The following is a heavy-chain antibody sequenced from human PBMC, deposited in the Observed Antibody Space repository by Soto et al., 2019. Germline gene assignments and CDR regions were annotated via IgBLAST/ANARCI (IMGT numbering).Heavy chain of an antibody. CDR2: ISHDGSNE. J-gene: IGHJ6*02. D-gene: IGHD6-6*01. CDR3: AKELIPGGSAARLDPYRYGMDG. Sequence: QVQLVESGGGVVQPGRSLRLSCSASGFSVNTYGVHWVRQAPGKGLEWVAVISHDGSNEYYADSVKGRFTISRDNSKNTLYLQMKSLRVEDTAVYYCAKELIPGGSAARLDPYRYGMDGWGQGTTVTVSS. V-gene: IGHV3-30*18. CDR1: GFSVNTYG.